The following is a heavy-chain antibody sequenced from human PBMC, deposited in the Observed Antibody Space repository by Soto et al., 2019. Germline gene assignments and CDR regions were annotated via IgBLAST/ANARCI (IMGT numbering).Heavy chain of an antibody. D-gene: IGHD1-1*01. CDR1: CYTFTIYG. J-gene: IGHJ6*03. Sequence: QVQLGQSGAEVKKPGASVKVSCKASCYTFTIYGITWVRQAPGQGLDWMGWISAYNGNTNFAQKLQGRVTITTDTSTSAAYRELRSLTSYDTGVYYCARVIEWNAFGGYYYYMDFWGKGTTVTVSS. CDR2: ISAYNGNT. V-gene: IGHV1-18*01. CDR3: ARVIEWNAFGGYYYYMDF.